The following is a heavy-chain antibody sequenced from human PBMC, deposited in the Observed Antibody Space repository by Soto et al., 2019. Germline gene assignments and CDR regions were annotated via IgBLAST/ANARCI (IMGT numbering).Heavy chain of an antibody. Sequence: GGSLRLSCEASGVTFSSSGMNWVRQAPGKGLEWVSYISSSSSTIYYADSVKGRFTISRDNAKNSLYLQMNSLRAEDTAVYYCARGQGWFDPWGQGTLVTVSS. CDR1: GVTFSSSG. CDR2: ISSSSSTI. J-gene: IGHJ5*02. V-gene: IGHV3-48*01. CDR3: ARGQGWFDP.